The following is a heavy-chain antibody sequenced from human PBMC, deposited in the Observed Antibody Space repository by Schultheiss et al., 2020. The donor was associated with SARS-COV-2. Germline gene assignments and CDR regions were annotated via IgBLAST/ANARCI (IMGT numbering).Heavy chain of an antibody. CDR3: ARDGVGGVVAPSPYYYYMDV. D-gene: IGHD2-2*01. CDR2: IIPILGIA. Sequence: SVKVSCKASGGTFSSYAISWVRQAPGQGLEWMGGIIPILGIANYAQKFQGRVTMTRDTSTSTVYMELSSLRSDDTAVYYCARDGVGGVVAPSPYYYYMDVWGKGTTVTVSS. J-gene: IGHJ6*03. V-gene: IGHV1-69*10. CDR1: GGTFSSYA.